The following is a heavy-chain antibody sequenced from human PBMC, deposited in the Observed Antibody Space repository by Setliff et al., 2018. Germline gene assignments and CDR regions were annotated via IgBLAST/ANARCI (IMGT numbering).Heavy chain of an antibody. Sequence: GGSLRLSCAASGFVFGAYGMHWVRQAPGKGLDWVASVRFDGRYKVYADSVKGRFIISRDDSKNTLYLQMNSLRGEDTAVYYCRLWFEETMRDYWGQGTLVTVSS. D-gene: IGHD3-10*01. CDR3: RLWFEETMRDY. CDR1: GFVFGAYG. CDR2: VRFDGRYK. J-gene: IGHJ4*02. V-gene: IGHV3-30*02.